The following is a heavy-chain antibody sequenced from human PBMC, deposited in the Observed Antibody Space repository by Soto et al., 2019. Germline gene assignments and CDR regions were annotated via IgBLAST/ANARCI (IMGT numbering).Heavy chain of an antibody. CDR2: IYYSGST. V-gene: IGHV4-31*03. D-gene: IGHD1-1*01. CDR1: GGSISSGGYY. CDR3: ARGSELEPEAEDYFDY. J-gene: IGHJ4*02. Sequence: QVQLQESGPGLVKPSQTLSLTCTVSGGSISSGGYYWSWIRQHPGKGLEWIGYIYYSGSTYYNPSLKSRVTIAVDTSKNQFSLKLSSVTAADTAVYYCARGSELEPEAEDYFDYWGQGTLVTVSS.